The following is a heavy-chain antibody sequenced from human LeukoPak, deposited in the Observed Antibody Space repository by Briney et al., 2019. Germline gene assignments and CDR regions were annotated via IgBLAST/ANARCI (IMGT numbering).Heavy chain of an antibody. CDR2: ISGSGGST. J-gene: IGHJ4*02. D-gene: IGHD3-22*01. CDR3: AKDLVRQYYDSSGYYYYSDY. V-gene: IGHV3-23*01. Sequence: TGGSLRLSCAASGFTFSSYAMSWVRQAPGKGLEWVSAISGSGGSTYYADSVKGRFTISRDNSKNTLYLQMNSLRAEDTAVYYCAKDLVRQYYDSSGYYYYSDYWGQGTLDTVSS. CDR1: GFTFSSYA.